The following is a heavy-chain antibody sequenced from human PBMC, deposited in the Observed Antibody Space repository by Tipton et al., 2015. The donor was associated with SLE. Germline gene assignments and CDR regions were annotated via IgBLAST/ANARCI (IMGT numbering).Heavy chain of an antibody. D-gene: IGHD3-10*01. CDR3: ARLGVTMVRGVREDYFDY. J-gene: IGHJ4*02. CDR2: IYTSGST. V-gene: IGHV4-4*08. CDR1: GGSISSYY. Sequence: TLSLTCTVSGGSISSYYWSWIRQPPGKGLEWIGYIYTSGSTYYNPSLKSRVTISVDTSKNQFSLKLSSVTAADTAVYYCARLGVTMVRGVREDYFDYWGQGTLVTVSS.